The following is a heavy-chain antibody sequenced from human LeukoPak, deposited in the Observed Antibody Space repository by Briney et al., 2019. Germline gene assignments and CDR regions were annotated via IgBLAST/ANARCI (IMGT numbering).Heavy chain of an antibody. J-gene: IGHJ4*02. Sequence: GGSLRLSCAASGFTFSSYSMNWVRQAPGKGLEWVSSISSSSSYIYYADSVKGRFTISRDNAKNSLYLQMNSLRAEDTAVYYCAAIKNTDGRRFDYWGQGTLVTVSS. V-gene: IGHV3-21*01. CDR2: ISSSSSYI. D-gene: IGHD2-15*01. CDR3: AAIKNTDGRRFDY. CDR1: GFTFSSYS.